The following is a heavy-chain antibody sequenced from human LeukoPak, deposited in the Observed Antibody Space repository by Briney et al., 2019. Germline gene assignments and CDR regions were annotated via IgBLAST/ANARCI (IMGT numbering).Heavy chain of an antibody. CDR2: IYYGGST. V-gene: IGHV4-59*01. Sequence: SETLSLTCTVSGGSISSYYWSWIRQPPGKGLEWIGYIYYGGSTNYNPSLKSRVTISVDTSKNQFSLKLSSVTAADTAVYYCAREGVAVIDYWGQGTLVTVSS. J-gene: IGHJ4*02. D-gene: IGHD6-19*01. CDR1: GGSISSYY. CDR3: AREGVAVIDY.